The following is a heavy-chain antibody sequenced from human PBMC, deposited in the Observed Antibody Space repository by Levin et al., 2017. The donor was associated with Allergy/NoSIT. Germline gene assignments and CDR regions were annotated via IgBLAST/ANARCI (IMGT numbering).Heavy chain of an antibody. CDR3: ARDSDDGGRRHRY. D-gene: IGHD5-24*01. CDR1: GFIVSSSY. J-gene: IGHJ4*02. CDR2: IYRDDRT. Sequence: PGGSLRLSCAASGFIVSSSYMSWVRQAPGKGLEWVSTIYRDDRTFYADSVKGRFSISRDKSKNTLFLQMNSLRTEDTAVYYCARDSDDGGRRHRYWCQGTRVTVSS. V-gene: IGHV3-53*01.